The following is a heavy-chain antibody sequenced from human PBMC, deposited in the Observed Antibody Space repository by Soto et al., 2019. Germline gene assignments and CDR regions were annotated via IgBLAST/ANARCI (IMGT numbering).Heavy chain of an antibody. CDR2: VSAYNGNT. J-gene: IGHJ5*02. Sequence: QVQLVQSGAEVKKPGASVKVSCKASGYTFTSYGFSWVRQAPGQGLEWMGWVSAYNGNTNYAQKLQGRVTMTTDRSTSTAYMVQGRLRCDETTMYFCAREIEFWSGQTNGFDPLGEGTLVTFSS. D-gene: IGHD3-3*01. CDR3: AREIEFWSGQTNGFDP. V-gene: IGHV1-18*01. CDR1: GYTFTSYG.